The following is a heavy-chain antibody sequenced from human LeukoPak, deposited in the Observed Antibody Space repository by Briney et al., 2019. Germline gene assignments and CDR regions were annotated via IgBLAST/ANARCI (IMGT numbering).Heavy chain of an antibody. Sequence: SETLSLTCTVSGGSISSYYWGWIRQPPGKGLEWIGSIYYSGSTYYNPSLKSRVTISVDTSKNQFSLKLSSVTAADTAVYYCARQGLLAAADNWFDPWGQGTLVTVSS. J-gene: IGHJ5*02. D-gene: IGHD6-13*01. CDR3: ARQGLLAAADNWFDP. CDR2: IYYSGST. CDR1: GGSISSYY. V-gene: IGHV4-39*01.